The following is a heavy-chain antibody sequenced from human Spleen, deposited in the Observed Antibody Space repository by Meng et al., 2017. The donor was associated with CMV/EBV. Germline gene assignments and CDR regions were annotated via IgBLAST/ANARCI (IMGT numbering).Heavy chain of an antibody. D-gene: IGHD2-15*01. Sequence: GESLKISCAASGFTFSSFAMNWVRQAPGKGLEWVSVVSGSGGATFYRDSVEGRRTISRDNSRNTVYLHMNGLRAEGTAIYYCAKSGVPRRLVGYHLDYWGRGTLVTVSS. CDR2: VSGSGGAT. CDR1: GFTFSSFA. V-gene: IGHV3-23*01. CDR3: AKSGVPRRLVGYHLDY. J-gene: IGHJ4*02.